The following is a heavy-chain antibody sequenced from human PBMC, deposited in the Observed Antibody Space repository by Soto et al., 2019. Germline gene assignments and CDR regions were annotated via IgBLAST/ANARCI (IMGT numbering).Heavy chain of an antibody. V-gene: IGHV3-7*01. CDR2: IKHDGSKR. CDR1: GFTFSSYW. Sequence: EVQWVESGGGLVQPGGSLRLSCAASGFTFSSYWRSWVRQAPGKGPEWVANIKHDGSKRYYVDSVRGRFTISRDNAKNSLYLQMKSLRVEDTAVYYCARDAAGESQKGFDPWGQGTLVTVSS. CDR3: ARDAAGESQKGFDP. J-gene: IGHJ5*02. D-gene: IGHD6-13*01.